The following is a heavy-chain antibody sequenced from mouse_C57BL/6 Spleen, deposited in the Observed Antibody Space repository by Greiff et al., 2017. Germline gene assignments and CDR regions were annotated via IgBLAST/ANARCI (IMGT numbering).Heavy chain of an antibody. V-gene: IGHV1-42*01. Sequence: EVQLQQSGPELVKPGASVKISCKASGYSFTGYYMNWVKQSPEKSLEWIGEINPSTGGTTYNQKFKAKATLTVDKSSSTAYMQLKSLTSEDSAVYYCARAGSNYAYGYFDVWGTGTTVTVSS. CDR2: INPSTGGT. CDR3: ARAGSNYAYGYFDV. D-gene: IGHD2-5*01. J-gene: IGHJ1*03. CDR1: GYSFTGYY.